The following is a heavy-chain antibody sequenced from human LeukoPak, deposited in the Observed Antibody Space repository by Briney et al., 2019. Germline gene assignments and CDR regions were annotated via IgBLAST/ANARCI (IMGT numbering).Heavy chain of an antibody. CDR1: GGSISSYY. Sequence: SETPSPTCTVSGGSISSYYWSWIRQPAGKGLEWIGRIYTSGSTNYNPSLKSRVTMSVDTSKNQFSLKLSSVTAAGTAVYYCARDIFNWNDDNWFDPWGQGTLVTVSS. D-gene: IGHD1-1*01. CDR3: ARDIFNWNDDNWFDP. V-gene: IGHV4-4*07. CDR2: IYTSGST. J-gene: IGHJ5*02.